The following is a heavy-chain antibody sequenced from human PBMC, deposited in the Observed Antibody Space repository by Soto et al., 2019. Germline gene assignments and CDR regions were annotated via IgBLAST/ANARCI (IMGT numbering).Heavy chain of an antibody. CDR2: ISGSGGRT. V-gene: IGHV3-23*01. J-gene: IGHJ4*02. D-gene: IGHD2-15*01. CDR3: AKDKQGGSGACCYDY. CDR1: GFTFSSYA. Sequence: GGSLRLSCAASGFTFSSYAMNWVRQAPGKGLEWVSVISGSGGRTYYADSVKGRFTISRDNSKNTLYLQVNSLRAEDTAVYYCAKDKQGGSGACCYDYWGQGTLVTVSS.